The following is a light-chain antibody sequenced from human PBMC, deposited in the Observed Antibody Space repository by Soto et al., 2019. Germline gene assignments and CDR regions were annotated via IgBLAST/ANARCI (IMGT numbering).Light chain of an antibody. V-gene: IGLV2-14*01. CDR1: NSDIGTYNY. Sequence: QSVLTQPASVSGSPRQSITISCTGSNSDIGTYNYVSWYQQHPGKAPKLVISEVSNRPSGISDRFSGSKSGNAASLTISGLQAEDEATYYCSSYTSTSTLYVFGPGTKLTVL. CDR3: SSYTSTSTLYV. CDR2: EVS. J-gene: IGLJ1*01.